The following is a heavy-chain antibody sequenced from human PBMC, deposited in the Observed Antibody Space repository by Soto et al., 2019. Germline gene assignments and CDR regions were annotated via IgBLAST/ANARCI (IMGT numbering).Heavy chain of an antibody. CDR1: GGSISSTNW. Sequence: QVHLQESDPGLVKPSGTLSLTCAVSGGSISSTNWWTWVRQPPGKGLDWIGEIYHSGSANYNPSLKSRVTISVDKSNNQFSLRLNSVTAADTAVYYCARGGTGSIDYWGQGTLVTVSS. CDR2: IYHSGSA. V-gene: IGHV4-4*02. D-gene: IGHD1-26*01. CDR3: ARGGTGSIDY. J-gene: IGHJ4*02.